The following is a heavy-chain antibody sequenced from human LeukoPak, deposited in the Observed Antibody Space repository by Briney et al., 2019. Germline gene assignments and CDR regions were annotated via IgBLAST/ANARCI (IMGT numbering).Heavy chain of an antibody. D-gene: IGHD4/OR15-4a*01. CDR1: GFTFSSYD. V-gene: IGHV3-33*01. Sequence: PGGSLRLSCAASGFTFSSYDMHWVRQAPGRGLEWVALIWSDGSNKYYADSVKGRFTISRDNSENTLYLQMNSLRAEDTAVYYCARRQGAAFDMWGQGTMVTVSS. CDR3: ARRQGAAFDM. CDR2: IWSDGSNK. J-gene: IGHJ3*02.